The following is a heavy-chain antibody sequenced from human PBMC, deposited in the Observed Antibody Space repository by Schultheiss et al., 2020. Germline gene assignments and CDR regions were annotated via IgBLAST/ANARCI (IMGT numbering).Heavy chain of an antibody. Sequence: ASVKVSCKASGYTFTGYYMHWVRQAPGQGLEWMGWINPNSGGTNYAQKFQGRVTMTRDTSISTAYMELSRLRSDDTAVYYCARGLGDYYGSGSYYNPSYYYGMDVWGQGTTVTVSS. D-gene: IGHD3-10*01. CDR2: INPNSGGT. V-gene: IGHV1-2*02. CDR3: ARGLGDYYGSGSYYNPSYYYGMDV. J-gene: IGHJ6*02. CDR1: GYTFTGYY.